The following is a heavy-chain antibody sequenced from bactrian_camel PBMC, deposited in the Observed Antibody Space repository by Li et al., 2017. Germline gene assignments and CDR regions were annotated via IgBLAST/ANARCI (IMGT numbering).Heavy chain of an antibody. Sequence: HVQLVESGGGSVQAGGSLGLSCTASENTYNTKWMGWFRQIPGKEREGVAAIDSDGGSTYYTDSVKGRFTISQDGKNTLSLQLNSLQTEDTAMYYCAKDFTSTVRGQGTQVTVS. CDR2: IDSDGGST. D-gene: IGHD6*01. CDR1: ENTYNTKW. V-gene: IGHV3S1*01. J-gene: IGHJ4*01.